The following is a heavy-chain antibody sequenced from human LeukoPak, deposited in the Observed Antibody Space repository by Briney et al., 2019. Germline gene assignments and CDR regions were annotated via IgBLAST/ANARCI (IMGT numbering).Heavy chain of an antibody. CDR3: ARGLYSSGWYRGNVDY. Sequence: PSETLSLTCAVYGGSFSGYYWSGIRQTPGKGLEWIGEINHSGSTNYNPSLKSRVTISVDTSKNQFSLKLSSVTAADTAVYYCARGLYSSGWYRGNVDYWGQGTLVTVSS. CDR2: INHSGST. J-gene: IGHJ4*02. V-gene: IGHV4-34*01. CDR1: GGSFSGYY. D-gene: IGHD6-19*01.